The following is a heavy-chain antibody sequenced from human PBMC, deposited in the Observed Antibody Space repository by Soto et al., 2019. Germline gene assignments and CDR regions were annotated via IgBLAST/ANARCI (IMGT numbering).Heavy chain of an antibody. V-gene: IGHV1-69*12. CDR3: ARVRSFCSGCSCFRAPPLPAFDP. J-gene: IGHJ5*02. Sequence: QVQLVQSGAEVKKPGSSVKVSCTASGGTFSSYAISWVRQAPGQGLEWIGGISPIFGTANYAQKVQGRVTITADESTSTAYMELSSLRSEDTAVYYRARVRSFCSGCSCFRAPPLPAFDPWGQGTLVTVSS. CDR1: GGTFSSYA. CDR2: ISPIFGTA. D-gene: IGHD2-15*01.